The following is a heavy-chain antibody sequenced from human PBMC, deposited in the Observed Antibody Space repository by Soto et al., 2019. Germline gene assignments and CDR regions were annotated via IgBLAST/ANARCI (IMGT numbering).Heavy chain of an antibody. CDR2: ISTSGGNT. V-gene: IGHV3-23*01. CDR1: GLTFSSSA. D-gene: IGHD1-26*01. CDR3: AKPTGGSYPESRVFDS. J-gene: IGHJ4*02. Sequence: GGSLRLSCAASGLTFSSSAMSWVRQAPEKGLEWVSAISTSGGNTLYADSVKGRFTISRDNSKNTLFLQMSSLRAEDTAIYYCAKPTGGSYPESRVFDSWGQGTRVTVSS.